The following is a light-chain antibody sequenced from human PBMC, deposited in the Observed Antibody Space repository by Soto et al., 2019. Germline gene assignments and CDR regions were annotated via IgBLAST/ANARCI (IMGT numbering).Light chain of an antibody. Sequence: EIVLTRSPGTLSLSPGERATLSCRASQSVSSGYLAWYQQKPGQAPRLLIYGASNRATGIPDRFSGSGSGTDFTLTISRLEPEDFAVYYCQQYGSSGTFGQVTKVDIK. J-gene: IGKJ1*01. CDR2: GAS. CDR3: QQYGSSGT. V-gene: IGKV3-20*01. CDR1: QSVSSGY.